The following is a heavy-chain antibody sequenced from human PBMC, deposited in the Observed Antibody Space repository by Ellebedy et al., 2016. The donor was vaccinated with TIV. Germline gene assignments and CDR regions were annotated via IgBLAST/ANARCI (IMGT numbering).Heavy chain of an antibody. CDR1: DGPIRSYH. Sequence: SETLSLTXTASDGPIRSYHWSWIRQSPGKGLEWIGYFHYSGTTNYNPSLKSRLSISVDTSKNQFSLNLSSVTAADTGVYYCARTSTMVRGALDYWGQGTLVTVSS. D-gene: IGHD3-10*01. J-gene: IGHJ4*02. V-gene: IGHV4-59*01. CDR2: FHYSGTT. CDR3: ARTSTMVRGALDY.